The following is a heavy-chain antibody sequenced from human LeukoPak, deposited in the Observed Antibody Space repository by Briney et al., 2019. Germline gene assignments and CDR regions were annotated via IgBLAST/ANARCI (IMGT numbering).Heavy chain of an antibody. CDR3: ARRTGAYGMDV. J-gene: IGHJ6*02. V-gene: IGHV3-33*01. D-gene: IGHD4/OR15-4a*01. CDR1: GFTFSSYG. Sequence: RSLRLSCAASGFTFSSYGMHWVRQAPGKGLEWVAVIWYDGSNKYYADSVKGRFTISRDNSKNTLYLQMNSLRAEDTAVYYCARRTGAYGMDVWGQGTTVTVSS. CDR2: IWYDGSNK.